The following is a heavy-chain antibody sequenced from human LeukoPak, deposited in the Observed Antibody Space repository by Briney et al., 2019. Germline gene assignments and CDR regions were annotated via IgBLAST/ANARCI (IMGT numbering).Heavy chain of an antibody. CDR3: AKEGVTPFDY. J-gene: IGHJ4*02. V-gene: IGHV3-23*01. CDR2: ISRSGNNT. CDR1: GFTFSSYA. D-gene: IGHD3-10*01. Sequence: GGSLRLSCAASGFTFSSYAMSWVRPAPGKGLEWVSAISRSGNNTYYTDYVRGRFTISRDNSKHTLYLQMNSLRAEDTALYYCAKEGVTPFDYWGQGTLVTVSS.